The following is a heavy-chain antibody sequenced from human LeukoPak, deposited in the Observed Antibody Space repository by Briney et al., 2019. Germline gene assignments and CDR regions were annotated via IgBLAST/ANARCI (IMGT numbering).Heavy chain of an antibody. J-gene: IGHJ4*02. CDR2: ISGSSGNT. Sequence: GSLRLSCAASGFTFSSYAMSWVRQAPGKGLEWVSAISGSSGNTYYADSVKGRFALSRDNSKNTLYLQMNSLRAEDTAVYYCAKFTRWIQLWFYFDYWGQGTLVTVSS. CDR1: GFTFSSYA. D-gene: IGHD5-18*01. CDR3: AKFTRWIQLWFYFDY. V-gene: IGHV3-23*01.